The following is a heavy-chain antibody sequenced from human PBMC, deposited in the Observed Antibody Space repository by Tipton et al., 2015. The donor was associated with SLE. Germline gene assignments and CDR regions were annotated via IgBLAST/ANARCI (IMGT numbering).Heavy chain of an antibody. J-gene: IGHJ6*02. CDR3: ARGLLTWRGAIVGVDV. Sequence: TLSLTCSVSGGSISSHYWIWIRQPPGKGLEWIGYISYGGYTNYNPSLKSRVTISVDTAKNQFSLKLTSVTAADTAVYYCARGLLTWRGAIVGVDVWGQGTTINVSS. CDR1: GGSISSHY. CDR2: ISYGGYT. D-gene: IGHD2-21*01. V-gene: IGHV4-59*08.